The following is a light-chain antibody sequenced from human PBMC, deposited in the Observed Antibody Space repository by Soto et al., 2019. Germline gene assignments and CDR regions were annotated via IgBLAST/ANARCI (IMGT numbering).Light chain of an antibody. CDR3: TQSTHFPRT. CDR2: QVS. Sequence: DVVLTQTPLSSPVTLGQPASISCRSSQSLVHSDGGTYLSWLHQRPGQPPRLLIYQVSNRFSGVPDRFSGGGAGTDFTLKISRVEAEDVGVYYCTQSTHFPRTFGQGTKVEI. V-gene: IGKV2-24*01. J-gene: IGKJ1*01. CDR1: QSLVHSDGGTY.